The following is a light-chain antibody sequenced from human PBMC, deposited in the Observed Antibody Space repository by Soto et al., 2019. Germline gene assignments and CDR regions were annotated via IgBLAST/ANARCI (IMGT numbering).Light chain of an antibody. J-gene: IGLJ2*01. CDR3: SSYASSGTLL. CDR2: DVS. CDR1: SSDVGGYDY. V-gene: IGLV2-14*03. Sequence: QSALTQPASVSGSPGQSITISCAGTSSDVGGYDYVSWYQQYPGKPPQLMIHDVSDRPSGVSTRFSGSKSGSTASLSISGLQAEDEADYYCSSYASSGTLLFGGGTKLTVL.